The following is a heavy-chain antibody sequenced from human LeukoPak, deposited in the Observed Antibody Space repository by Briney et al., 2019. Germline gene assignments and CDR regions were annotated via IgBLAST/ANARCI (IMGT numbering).Heavy chain of an antibody. CDR2: ISSSSTYI. J-gene: IGHJ4*02. CDR1: GFTFSTYS. Sequence: GGSLRLSCAASGFTFSTYSMNWVRQAPGKGLEWVSSISSSSTYIYYADSVKGRFTISRDNAKNSLFLQMNSLRAEDTAVYYCARFALKTPPTDWGQGTLVTVSS. CDR3: ARFALKTPPTD. V-gene: IGHV3-21*01.